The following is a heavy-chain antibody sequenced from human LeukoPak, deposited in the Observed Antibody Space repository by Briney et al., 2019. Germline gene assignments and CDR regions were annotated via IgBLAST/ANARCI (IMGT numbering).Heavy chain of an antibody. J-gene: IGHJ6*03. CDR1: GGSISSGSYY. CDR2: IYTSGST. Sequence: PSETLSLTCTVSGGSISSGSYYWSWIRQPAGKGLEWIGRIYTSGSTNYNPSLKSRVTISVDTSKNQFSLKLSSVTAADTAVYYCARLWAGYSSSWYGNMDVWGKGTTVTISS. CDR3: ARLWAGYSSSWYGNMDV. V-gene: IGHV4-61*02. D-gene: IGHD6-13*01.